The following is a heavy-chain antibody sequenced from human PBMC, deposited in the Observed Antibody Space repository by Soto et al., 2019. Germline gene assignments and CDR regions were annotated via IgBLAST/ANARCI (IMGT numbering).Heavy chain of an antibody. CDR2: ISGSGGST. Sequence: GGSLRLSCAASGFTFSSYAMSWVRQAPGKGLEWVSAISGSGGSTYYADSVKGRFTISRDNSKNTLYLQMNSLRAEDTAVYYCAKDQGWFGEFQGRGEYYFDYWGQGTLVTVSS. CDR1: GFTFSSYA. D-gene: IGHD3-10*01. CDR3: AKDQGWFGEFQGRGEYYFDY. V-gene: IGHV3-23*01. J-gene: IGHJ4*02.